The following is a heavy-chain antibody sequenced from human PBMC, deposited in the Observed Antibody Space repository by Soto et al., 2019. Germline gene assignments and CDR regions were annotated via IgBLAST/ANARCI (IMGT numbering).Heavy chain of an antibody. CDR3: AREGYSSSSGLGFDY. CDR2: IIPIFGTA. CDR1: GGTFSSYA. D-gene: IGHD6-6*01. J-gene: IGHJ4*02. Sequence: SVKVSCKASGGTFSSYAISWVRQAPGQGLEWMGGIIPIFGTANYAQKFQGRVTITADKSTSTAYMELSSLRSEDTAVYYCAREGYSSSSGLGFDYWGQGTLVTVSS. V-gene: IGHV1-69*06.